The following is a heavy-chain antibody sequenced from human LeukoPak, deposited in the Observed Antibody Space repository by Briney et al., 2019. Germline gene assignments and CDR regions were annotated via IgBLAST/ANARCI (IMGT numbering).Heavy chain of an antibody. CDR1: GDSISSSNYY. V-gene: IGHV4-61*01. J-gene: IGHJ3*02. D-gene: IGHD3-3*01. Sequence: KSSETLSLTCTVSGDSISSSNYYWSWIRQPPGKGLEWIGYIYYSGSTNYNPSLKSRVTISVDTSKNQFSLKLSSVTAADTAVYYCARDQAWDYDFWSGSLGNAFDIWGQGTMVTVSS. CDR3: ARDQAWDYDFWSGSLGNAFDI. CDR2: IYYSGST.